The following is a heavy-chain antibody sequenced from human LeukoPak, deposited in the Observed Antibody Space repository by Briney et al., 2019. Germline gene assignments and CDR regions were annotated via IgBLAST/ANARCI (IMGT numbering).Heavy chain of an antibody. J-gene: IGHJ4*02. CDR3: AANSGTGFFYYYFDY. Sequence: ASVKASCKVSGYTLTELSMHWVRQAPGKGLEWMGGFDPEDGETIYAQKFQGRVTMTEDTSTDTAYMELSSLRSEDTAVYYCAANSGTGFFYYYFDYWGQGTLVTVSS. V-gene: IGHV1-24*01. CDR2: FDPEDGET. D-gene: IGHD3/OR15-3a*01. CDR1: GYTLTELS.